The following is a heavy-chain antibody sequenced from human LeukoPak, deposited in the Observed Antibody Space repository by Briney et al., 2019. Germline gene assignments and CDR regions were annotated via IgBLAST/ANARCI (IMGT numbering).Heavy chain of an antibody. CDR3: ARDTLVYADSPDAFDI. V-gene: IGHV3-72*01. CDR2: SRNKPNRYTT. D-gene: IGHD4-17*01. J-gene: IGHJ3*02. Sequence: GGSLRLSCTTSGFTFGDYALTWVRQAPGKGLEWIGRSRNKPNRYTTEYAASVKGRFTISRDDSKNSLYLQMNSLRDEDTAVYYCARDTLVYADSPDAFDIWGQGTMVTVSS. CDR1: GFTFGDYA.